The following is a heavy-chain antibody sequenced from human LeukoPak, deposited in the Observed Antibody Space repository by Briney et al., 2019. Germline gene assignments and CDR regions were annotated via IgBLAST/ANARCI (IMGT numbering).Heavy chain of an antibody. D-gene: IGHD1-1*01. J-gene: IGHJ6*02. V-gene: IGHV1-18*01. CDR2: ISAYNGNT. Sequence: ASVKVSCKASGYTFTSYGISWVRQAPGQGLEWMGWISAYNGNTNYAQKLQGRVTMTTDTSTSTAYMELRSLRSDDPAVYYCARVHWNDNRGYYYGMDVWGQGTTVTVSS. CDR1: GYTFTSYG. CDR3: ARVHWNDNRGYYYGMDV.